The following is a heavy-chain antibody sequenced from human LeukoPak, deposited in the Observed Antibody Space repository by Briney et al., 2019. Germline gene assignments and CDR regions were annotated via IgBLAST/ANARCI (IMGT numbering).Heavy chain of an antibody. D-gene: IGHD6-6*01. CDR1: GYSISSGHY. CDR2: IYHSWST. J-gene: IGHJ4*02. V-gene: IGHV4-38-2*01. Sequence: ASETLSLTCAVSGYSISSGHYWGRPRQPPGKGLGWSGSIYHSWSTYYNPSLKSRVTISIHTTKTQFSLKLNSVPAADTAVYYCAKPHISSSHFYDFWGQGALVTVSS. CDR3: AKPHISSSHFYDF.